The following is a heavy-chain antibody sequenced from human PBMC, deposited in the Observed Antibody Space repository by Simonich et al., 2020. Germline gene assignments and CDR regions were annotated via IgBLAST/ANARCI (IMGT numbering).Heavy chain of an antibody. V-gene: IGHV3-9*01. CDR1: GFTFDDYA. Sequence: EVQLVESGGGLVQPGRSLRLSCAASGFTFDDYAMHWVRQAPGKGLEWVAGISWNSGSRGYAESVKGRFTISRDNAKNSLYLQMNSLRAEDTALYYCAKDGGYCTNGVCYYFDYWGQGTLVTVSS. D-gene: IGHD2-8*01. CDR2: ISWNSGSR. CDR3: AKDGGYCTNGVCYYFDY. J-gene: IGHJ4*02.